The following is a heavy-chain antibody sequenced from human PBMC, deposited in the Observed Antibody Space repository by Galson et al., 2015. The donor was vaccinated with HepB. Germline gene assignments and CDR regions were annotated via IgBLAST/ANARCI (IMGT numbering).Heavy chain of an antibody. D-gene: IGHD6-13*01. CDR3: ARLKGAAAGLPFDY. V-gene: IGHV4-39*01. CDR1: GGSISSSSYY. CDR2: IYYSGST. Sequence: SETLSLTCTVSGGSISSSSYYWGWIRQPPGKGLEWIGSIYYSGSTYYNPSLKSRVTISVDTSKNQFSLKLSSVTAADTAVYYCARLKGAAAGLPFDYWGQGTLVTVSS. J-gene: IGHJ4*02.